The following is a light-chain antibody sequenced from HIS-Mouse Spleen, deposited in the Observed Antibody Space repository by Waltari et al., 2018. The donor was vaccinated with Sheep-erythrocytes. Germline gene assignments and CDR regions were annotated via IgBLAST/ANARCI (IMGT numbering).Light chain of an antibody. V-gene: IGKV4-1*01. J-gene: IGKJ4*01. CDR1: QSVLYSSNNKNY. CDR2: WAS. CDR3: QQYYSTLLT. Sequence: DIVMTQSPDSLAVSLGERATNNCNSSQSVLYSSNNKNYLAWYQQKPGQPPKLLIYWASTRESGVPDRFSGSGSGTDFTLTISSLQAEDVAVYYCQQYYSTLLTFGGGTKVEIK.